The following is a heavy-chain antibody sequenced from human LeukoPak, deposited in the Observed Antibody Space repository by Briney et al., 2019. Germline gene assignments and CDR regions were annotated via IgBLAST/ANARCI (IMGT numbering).Heavy chain of an antibody. V-gene: IGHV4-34*01. CDR3: ASIRLWLLGAFDI. D-gene: IGHD5-18*01. CDR2: INHSGST. Sequence: SETLSLTCTVSGGSISSYYWSWIRQPPGKGLEWIGEINHSGSTNYNPSLKSRVTISVATSKNQFSLKLSSVTAADAAVYYCASIRLWLLGAFDIWGQGTMVTVSS. J-gene: IGHJ3*02. CDR1: GGSISSYY.